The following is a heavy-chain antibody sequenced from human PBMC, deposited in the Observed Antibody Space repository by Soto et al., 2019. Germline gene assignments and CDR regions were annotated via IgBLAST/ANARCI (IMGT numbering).Heavy chain of an antibody. CDR3: ARSSYYYDGGGNDY. J-gene: IGHJ4*02. CDR2: IYYIGST. D-gene: IGHD3-22*01. Sequence: QLQLQESGPGLVKPSETLSLTCTVSGGSISSSSYYWGWIRQPPGKGLEWIGSIYYIGSTYYNPSLKSRVTIPVDTSKNQFSLKLSSVTAADTAVYYCARSSYYYDGGGNDYWGQGTLVTVSS. CDR1: GGSISSSSYY. V-gene: IGHV4-39*01.